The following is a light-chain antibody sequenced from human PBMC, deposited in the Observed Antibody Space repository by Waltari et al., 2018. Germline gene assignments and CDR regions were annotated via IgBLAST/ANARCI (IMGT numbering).Light chain of an antibody. CDR1: SRDVGRYNL. Sequence: QSALTQPASVSGSPGQSITISCTGTSRDVGRYNLVSWYQQHPGKAPKLMIYEASKRPSGVSDRFFGSKSGNTASLTISGLQAEDEADYYCCSYTSSSTLGVFGGGTKLTVL. V-gene: IGLV2-23*01. J-gene: IGLJ3*02. CDR2: EAS. CDR3: CSYTSSSTLGV.